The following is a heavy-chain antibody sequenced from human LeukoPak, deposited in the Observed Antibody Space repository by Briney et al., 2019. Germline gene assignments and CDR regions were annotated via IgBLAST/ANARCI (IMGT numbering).Heavy chain of an antibody. Sequence: ASVKVSCKASGYTFTGYDINWVRQATGQGLEWMGWMNPNSGNTGYAQKFQGRVTMTRNTSISTAYMELSSLRSEDTAVYYCARDRLTIYSSSWNFDYWGQGTLVTVSS. CDR3: ARDRLTIYSSSWNFDY. CDR2: MNPNSGNT. D-gene: IGHD6-13*01. V-gene: IGHV1-8*01. J-gene: IGHJ4*02. CDR1: GYTFTGYD.